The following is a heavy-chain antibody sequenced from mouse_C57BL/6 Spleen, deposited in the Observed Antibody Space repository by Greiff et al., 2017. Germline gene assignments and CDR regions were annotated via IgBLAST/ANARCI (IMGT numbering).Heavy chain of an antibody. CDR3: ARGGYGNYEGVDY. CDR1: GYTFTSYW. D-gene: IGHD2-1*01. CDR2: IDPSDSYT. V-gene: IGHV1-59*01. J-gene: IGHJ4*01. Sequence: QVQLQQPGAELVRPGTSVKLSCKASGYTFTSYWMHWVKQRPGQGLEWIGVIDPSDSYTNYNQKFKGKATLTVDTSSSTAYMQLSSLTSEDSAVYYCARGGYGNYEGVDYWGQGTSVTVSS.